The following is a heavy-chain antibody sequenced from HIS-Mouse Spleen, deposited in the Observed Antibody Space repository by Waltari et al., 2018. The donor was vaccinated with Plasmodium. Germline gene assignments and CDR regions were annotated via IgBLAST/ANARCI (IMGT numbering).Heavy chain of an antibody. CDR1: GGSFRGYY. V-gene: IGHV4-34*01. D-gene: IGHD3-22*01. CDR2: INHSGST. Sequence: QVQLQQWGAGLLKPSETLSLTCAVFGGSFRGYYWSWIRRPPGKGLEWIGEINHSGSTNYNPSLKSRVTISVDTSKNQFSLKLSSVTAADTAVYYCARRHYDSSGYYFDYWGQGTLVTVSS. J-gene: IGHJ4*02. CDR3: ARRHYDSSGYYFDY.